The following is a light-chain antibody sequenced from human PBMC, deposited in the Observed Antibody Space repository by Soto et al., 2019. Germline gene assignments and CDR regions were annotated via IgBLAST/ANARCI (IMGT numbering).Light chain of an antibody. CDR3: QKYDSAPEA. J-gene: IGKJ1*01. V-gene: IGKV1-27*01. CDR1: QGISNS. Sequence: DIQMTQSPSSLSASVGDRVTITCRASQGISNSLAWYQQEPGKVPKLLIYDASTLQSGVSSRFSVSGSGTDFTLTSSSRQPEDVATYYCQKYDSAPEAFGQGTKVEIK. CDR2: DAS.